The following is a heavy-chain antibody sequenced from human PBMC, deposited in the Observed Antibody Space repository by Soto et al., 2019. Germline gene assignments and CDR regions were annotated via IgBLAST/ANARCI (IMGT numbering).Heavy chain of an antibody. Sequence: QVQLVRSGAEVKKPGASVKVSCKASGYTFTSYGISWVRQAPGQGLEWMGWISAYNGNTNYAQKLQGRVTMTTDTSTSTAYMELRSLRSDDTAVYYCARDLNPSYSSSWFRHAFDIWGQGTMVTVSS. J-gene: IGHJ3*02. CDR3: ARDLNPSYSSSWFRHAFDI. V-gene: IGHV1-18*01. CDR2: ISAYNGNT. CDR1: GYTFTSYG. D-gene: IGHD6-13*01.